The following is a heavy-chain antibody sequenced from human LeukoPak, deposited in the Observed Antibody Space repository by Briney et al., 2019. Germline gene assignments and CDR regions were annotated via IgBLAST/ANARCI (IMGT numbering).Heavy chain of an antibody. Sequence: SETLSLTCTVSGGSVSSGSYYWSWIRQPPGKGLEWIGYIYYSGSTNYNPSLKSRVTISVDTSKNQFSLKLSSVTAADTAVYYCARGGRYDYVIDYWGQGTLVTVSS. CDR1: GGSVSSGSYY. J-gene: IGHJ4*02. CDR3: ARGGRYDYVIDY. D-gene: IGHD3-16*01. V-gene: IGHV4-61*01. CDR2: IYYSGST.